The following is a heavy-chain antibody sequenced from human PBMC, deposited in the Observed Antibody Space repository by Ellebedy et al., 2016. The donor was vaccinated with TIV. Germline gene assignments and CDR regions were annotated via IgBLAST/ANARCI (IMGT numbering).Heavy chain of an antibody. D-gene: IGHD6-19*01. CDR3: ARGDSSGWPAYHHYYFDY. CDR1: GYTFTSYY. Sequence: ASVKVSCXASGYTFTSYYMHWVRQAPGQGLEWMGWINPNSGGTNYAQKFQGWVTMTRDTSISTAYMELSRLRSDDTAVYYCARGDSSGWPAYHHYYFDYWGQGTLVTVSS. V-gene: IGHV1-2*04. J-gene: IGHJ4*02. CDR2: INPNSGGT.